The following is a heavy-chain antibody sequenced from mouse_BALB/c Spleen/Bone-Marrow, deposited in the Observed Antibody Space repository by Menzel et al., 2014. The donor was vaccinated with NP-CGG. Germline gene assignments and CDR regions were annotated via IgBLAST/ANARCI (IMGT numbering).Heavy chain of an antibody. V-gene: IGHV1-7*01. D-gene: IGHD4-1*01. CDR3: ARYWDAY. Sequence: QVQLQQPRAELAKPGASVKMSCKASGYTFTNYWMHWVKQRPGQGLEWIGYIDPNTCYTRYKQKFKDKATLTADKSSSTAYLQLSSLTSEDSAVYYCARYWDAYWGQGTLVTVSA. CDR1: GYTFTNYW. J-gene: IGHJ3*01. CDR2: IDPNTCYT.